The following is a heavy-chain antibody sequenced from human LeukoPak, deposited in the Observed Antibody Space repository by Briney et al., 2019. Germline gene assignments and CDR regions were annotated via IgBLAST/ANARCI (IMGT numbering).Heavy chain of an antibody. CDR2: ISSSGSTI. CDR1: GFTFSSYE. Sequence: GGSLRLSCAASGFTFSSYEMNWVRQAPGQGLEWVSYISSSGSTIYYADSVKGRFTISRDNAKNSLYLQMNSLRAEDTAIYYCARSSRSITMIVVATERTTGPRYYFDYWGQGTLVTVPS. D-gene: IGHD3-22*01. CDR3: ARSSRSITMIVVATERTTGPRYYFDY. V-gene: IGHV3-48*03. J-gene: IGHJ4*02.